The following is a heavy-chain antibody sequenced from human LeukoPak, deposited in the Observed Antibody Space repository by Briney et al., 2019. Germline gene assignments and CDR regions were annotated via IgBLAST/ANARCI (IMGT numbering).Heavy chain of an antibody. CDR1: GGSISSYY. V-gene: IGHV4-59*01. CDR3: AGRPVVPAASWFDP. J-gene: IGHJ5*02. D-gene: IGHD2-2*01. CDR2: IYYSGGT. Sequence: SSETLSLTCTVSGGSISSYYWSWIRQPPGKGLEWIGYIYYSGGTNYNPSLKSRVTISVDTSKNQFSLKLSSVTAADTAVYYCAGRPVVPAASWFDPWGQGTLVTVSS.